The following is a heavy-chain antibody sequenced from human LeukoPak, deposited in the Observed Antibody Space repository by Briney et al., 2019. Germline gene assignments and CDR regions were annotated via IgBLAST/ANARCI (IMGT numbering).Heavy chain of an antibody. CDR2: MNPNSGNT. CDR1: GYTFTSYD. CDR3: ARGIDEATAGLGF. Sequence: ASVKVSCKASGYTFTSYDIYWVRQATGQGLEWLGWMNPNSGNTGYAQKFQGRVTMTGNTAISTAYMDLSSLRSEDTAVYYCARGIDEATAGLGFWGQGTLVTVSP. J-gene: IGHJ4*02. D-gene: IGHD5-24*01. V-gene: IGHV1-8*01.